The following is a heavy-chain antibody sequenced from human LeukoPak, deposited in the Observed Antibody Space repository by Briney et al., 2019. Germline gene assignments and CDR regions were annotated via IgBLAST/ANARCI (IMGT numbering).Heavy chain of an antibody. CDR1: GDSTNTYF. CDR2: IYYSGST. J-gene: IGHJ4*02. CDR3: AAMVRTFDY. D-gene: IGHD3-10*01. V-gene: IGHV4-59*06. Sequence: SETLSLTCTLSGDSTNTYFWSWIRQSPGMGLEWIGYIYYSGSTYYNPSLKSRVTISVDTSKNQFSLKLSSVTAADTAAYYCAAMVRTFDYWGQGTLVTVSS.